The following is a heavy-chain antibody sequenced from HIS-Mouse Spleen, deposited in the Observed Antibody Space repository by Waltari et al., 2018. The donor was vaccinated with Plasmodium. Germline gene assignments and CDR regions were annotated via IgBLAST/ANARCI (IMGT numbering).Heavy chain of an antibody. Sequence: QVQLVQSGAAVKKPGASVKVSCKASGYTFTGYYMHWVRQAPGQGLEWMGWINPNSGGTNYAQKFQGRVPMTRDTSISTAYMELSRLRSDDTAVYYCARVLGYKAAAGTFVEYFQHWGQGTLVTVSS. CDR1: GYTFTGYY. V-gene: IGHV1-2*02. J-gene: IGHJ1*01. CDR2: INPNSGGT. D-gene: IGHD6-13*01. CDR3: ARVLGYKAAAGTFVEYFQH.